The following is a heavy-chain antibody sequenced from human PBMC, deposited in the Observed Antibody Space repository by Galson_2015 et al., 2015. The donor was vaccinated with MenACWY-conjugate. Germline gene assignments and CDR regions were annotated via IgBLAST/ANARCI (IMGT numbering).Heavy chain of an antibody. D-gene: IGHD1-26*01. V-gene: IGHV3-74*01. Sequence: SLRLSCAASGFIFNTYWMHWVRQAPGKGLVWVSRINPGGSSTTYADSVKDRFTISRDNAKNTLYLRMNSLRPEDTAVFYCAKSRGASFCFYSWGQGTLVTVSS. CDR3: AKSRGASFCFYS. CDR1: GFIFNTYW. J-gene: IGHJ4*02. CDR2: INPGGSST.